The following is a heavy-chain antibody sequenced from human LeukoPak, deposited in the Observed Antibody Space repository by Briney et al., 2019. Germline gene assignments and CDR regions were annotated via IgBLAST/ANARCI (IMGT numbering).Heavy chain of an antibody. CDR3: AKDRYGYCGGDCYSPFDY. CDR2: ISGSGGST. Sequence: PGGSLRLSCAASGFTFSSYAMSWVRQAPGKGLEWVSAISGSGGSTYYADSVKGRFTISRDNSKNTLYLQMNSLRAEDTAVYYCAKDRYGYCGGDCYSPFDYWGQGTLVTVSS. CDR1: GFTFSSYA. V-gene: IGHV3-23*01. J-gene: IGHJ4*02. D-gene: IGHD2-21*02.